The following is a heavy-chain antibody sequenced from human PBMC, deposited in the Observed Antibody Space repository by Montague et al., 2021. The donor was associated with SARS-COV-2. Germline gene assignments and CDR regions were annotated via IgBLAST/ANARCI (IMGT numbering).Heavy chain of an antibody. CDR1: GFSLSTSGVG. CDR3: AHRRPLWGYFDY. CDR2: IYWXXXK. Sequence: PALVKPTQTLTLTCTFSGFSLSTSGVGVGWIRQPPGKALEWLALIYWXXXKRSSPSLKSRLTITKDTSKNQVVLTMTNMDPVDTATYYCAHRRPLWGYFDYWGQGTLVTVSS. D-gene: IGHD7-27*01. J-gene: IGHJ4*02. V-gene: IGHV2-5*02.